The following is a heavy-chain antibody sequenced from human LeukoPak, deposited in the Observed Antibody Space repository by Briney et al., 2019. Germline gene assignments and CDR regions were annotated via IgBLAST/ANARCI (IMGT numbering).Heavy chain of an antibody. D-gene: IGHD1-26*01. J-gene: IGHJ3*02. Sequence: MTSETLSLTCTVSGGSVSSGSYYWSWIRQPPGKGLEWIGFFSYSGNTNYNPSLKTRVTIFVDTSKNQFSLKLSSVTAVDTAVYYCAAEGGHTVDIWGQGTMVTVSS. V-gene: IGHV4-61*01. CDR2: FSYSGNT. CDR1: GGSVSSGSYY. CDR3: AAEGGHTVDI.